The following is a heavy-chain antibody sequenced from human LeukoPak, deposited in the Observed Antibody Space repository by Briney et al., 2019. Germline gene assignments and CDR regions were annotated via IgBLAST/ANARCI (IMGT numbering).Heavy chain of an antibody. V-gene: IGHV3-21*01. D-gene: IGHD3-3*01. CDR3: TRAPNFWSGYHVDF. Sequence: GGSPRLSCAASGFTFSSYSMNWVRQAPGKGLEWVSSISSSSSYIYYADSVKGLFTISRDNAKNSLYLQMNSLRAEDTAVYYCTRAPNFWSGYHVDFWGQGTLVTVSS. CDR2: ISSSSSYI. CDR1: GFTFSSYS. J-gene: IGHJ4*02.